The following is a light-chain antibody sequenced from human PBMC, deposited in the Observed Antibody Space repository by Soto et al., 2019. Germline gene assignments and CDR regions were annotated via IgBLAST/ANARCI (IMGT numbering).Light chain of an antibody. CDR3: AAWDDRLNGPV. CDR1: SSNIGSNA. V-gene: IGLV1-44*01. Sequence: QSVLTQPPSASGTPGQRVTISCSGSSSNIGSNAVNWYQQLPGTAPKLLIYSTNQRPSGVPDRFSGSKSGTSASLAISGLQSDDEADDYCAAWDDRLNGPVFGGATQLTVL. J-gene: IGLJ2*01. CDR2: STN.